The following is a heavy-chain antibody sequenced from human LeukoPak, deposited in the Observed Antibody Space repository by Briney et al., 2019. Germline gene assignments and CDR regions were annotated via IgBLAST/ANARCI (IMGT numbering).Heavy chain of an antibody. Sequence: SETLSLTCTVSGGSISSGGYYWGWIRQHPGKGLEGIGYIYYSGSTYYNPSLKSRVTISVDTSKNQFSVKLSSVTAADTAVYYCARDSSGYSRFDPWGQGTLVTVSS. V-gene: IGHV4-31*03. D-gene: IGHD3-22*01. CDR2: IYYSGST. CDR3: ARDSSGYSRFDP. CDR1: GGSISSGGYY. J-gene: IGHJ5*02.